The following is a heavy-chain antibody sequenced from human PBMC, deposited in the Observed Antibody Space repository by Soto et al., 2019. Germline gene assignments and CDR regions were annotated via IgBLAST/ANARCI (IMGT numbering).Heavy chain of an antibody. CDR2: MYYSGST. Sequence: SETLSLTCTVSGGSISSGGYYWSWIRQHPGKGLEWIGYMYYSGSTQYNPSLRSRVTMSVDTSKNQFSLKLSSVTAADTAVYYCAGHRGGSGYYLYFDYWGQGTLVTVSS. CDR3: AGHRGGSGYYLYFDY. CDR1: GGSISSGGYY. J-gene: IGHJ4*02. V-gene: IGHV4-31*03. D-gene: IGHD3-3*01.